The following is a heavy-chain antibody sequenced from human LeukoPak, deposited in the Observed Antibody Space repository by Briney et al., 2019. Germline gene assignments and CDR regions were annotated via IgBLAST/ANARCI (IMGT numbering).Heavy chain of an antibody. J-gene: IGHJ4*02. Sequence: SETLSFTCTVSGGSISSYYWSWIRQPPGKGLEWIGYIYYSGSTNYNPSLKSRVTISVDTSKNQFSLKLSSVTAADTAVYYCARRGDYGGDWGQGTLVTVSS. CDR2: IYYSGST. D-gene: IGHD4-23*01. CDR1: GGSISSYY. CDR3: ARRGDYGGD. V-gene: IGHV4-59*01.